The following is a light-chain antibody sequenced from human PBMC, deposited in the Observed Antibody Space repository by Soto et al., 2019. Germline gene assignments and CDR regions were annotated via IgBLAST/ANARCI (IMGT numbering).Light chain of an antibody. CDR1: QSVSIH. CDR3: QQYNNWPRT. V-gene: IGKV3-15*01. Sequence: ETVMTQSPGTLSVSLGERATLSGRASQSVSIHLAWYQQKPGQAPRLLIYGASTRATGIPARFSGSGSGTEFTLTISSLQSEDFAVYYCQQYNNWPRTFGQGTKVDI. CDR2: GAS. J-gene: IGKJ1*01.